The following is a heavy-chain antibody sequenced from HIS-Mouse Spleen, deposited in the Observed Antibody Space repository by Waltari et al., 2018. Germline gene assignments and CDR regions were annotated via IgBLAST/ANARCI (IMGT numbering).Heavy chain of an antibody. J-gene: IGHJ4*02. V-gene: IGHV3-30-3*01. D-gene: IGHD6-6*01. Sequence: QVQLVESGGGGVQPGRSLRISCACSGFPSGSSAMHWGRQAPGKGLEWVAVISYDGSNKYYADSVKGRFTISRDNSKNTLYLQMNSLRAEDTAVYYCASHHIAALDYWGQGTLVTVSS. CDR3: ASHHIAALDY. CDR1: GFPSGSSA. CDR2: ISYDGSNK.